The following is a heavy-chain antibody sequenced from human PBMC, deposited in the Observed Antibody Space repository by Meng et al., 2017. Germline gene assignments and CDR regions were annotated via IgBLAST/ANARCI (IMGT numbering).Heavy chain of an antibody. D-gene: IGHD3-3*01. J-gene: IGHJ4*02. Sequence: SVKVSCKASGGTFSSYAISWVRQAPGQGLEWMGGIIPIFGTANYAQKFQGRVTITADKSTSTAYMELSSLRSEDMAVYYCASTTTIFDQIFDYWGQGTLVTVSS. CDR3: ASTTTIFDQIFDY. CDR1: GGTFSSYA. CDR2: IIPIFGTA. V-gene: IGHV1-69*06.